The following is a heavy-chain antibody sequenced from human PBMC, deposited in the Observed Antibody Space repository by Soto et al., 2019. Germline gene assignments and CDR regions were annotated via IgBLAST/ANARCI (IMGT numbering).Heavy chain of an antibody. J-gene: IGHJ4*02. D-gene: IGHD5-18*01. Sequence: GGSLRLSCAASGFTFSSYAMHWVRQAPGKGLEWVAVISYDGSNKYYADSVKGRFTISRDNSKNTLYLQMNSLRAEDTAVYYCAGGPQALRGYSYGYYWGQGTLVTVSS. CDR1: GFTFSSYA. CDR2: ISYDGSNK. CDR3: AGGPQALRGYSYGYY. V-gene: IGHV3-30-3*01.